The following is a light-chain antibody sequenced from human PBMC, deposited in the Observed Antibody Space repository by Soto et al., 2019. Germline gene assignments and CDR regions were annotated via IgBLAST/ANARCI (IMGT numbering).Light chain of an antibody. CDR3: QQYNNWPLT. Sequence: EIVMTQSPATLSVSPGERATLSCRASQSVSSNLAWYQQKPGQAPRLLIYGASTRATGIPARFSVSGSGTEFTLTISSLQSEDVAVYYCQQYNNWPLTFGGGTNVEIK. CDR1: QSVSSN. V-gene: IGKV3-15*01. J-gene: IGKJ4*01. CDR2: GAS.